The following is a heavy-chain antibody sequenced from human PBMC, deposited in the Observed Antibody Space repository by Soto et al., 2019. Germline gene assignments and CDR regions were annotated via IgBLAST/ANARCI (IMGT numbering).Heavy chain of an antibody. CDR3: ANNEVGVTMIAHGFDAFDI. V-gene: IGHV1-69*13. Sequence: SVKVSCKASGGTFSSYAISWVRQAPGQGLEWMGGIIPIFGTANYAQKFQGRVTITADESTSTAYMELSSLRSEDTAVYYCANNEVGVTMIAHGFDAFDIWGQGTMVTVSS. CDR1: GGTFSSYA. CDR2: IIPIFGTA. D-gene: IGHD3-22*01. J-gene: IGHJ3*02.